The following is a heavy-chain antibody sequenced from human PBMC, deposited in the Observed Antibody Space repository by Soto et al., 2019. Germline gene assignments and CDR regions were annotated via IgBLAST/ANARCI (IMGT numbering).Heavy chain of an antibody. CDR2: IWYDGSEK. Sequence: QVQLVESGGGVVQPGRSLRLTCAASGFTFSSYAMHWVRQPPGKGLEWVAVIWYDGSEKYYADSVKGRFTISRDNSENTLFLQMNSLRAEDTAVYYCARDRLYYDFWSGYYHPGYGMDVWGQGTTVTVSS. CDR3: ARDRLYYDFWSGYYHPGYGMDV. CDR1: GFTFSSYA. D-gene: IGHD3-3*01. J-gene: IGHJ6*02. V-gene: IGHV3-33*01.